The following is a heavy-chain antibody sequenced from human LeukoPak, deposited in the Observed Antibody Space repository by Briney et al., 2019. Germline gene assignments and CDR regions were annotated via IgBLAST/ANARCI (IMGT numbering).Heavy chain of an antibody. J-gene: IGHJ5*02. CDR1: GFTFSNYA. Sequence: GGSLRLSCAASGFTFSNYAMSWVRQAPGKGLEWVSAISGSGGSTYYADSVKGRLTISRYNSKNTLYLQMNRLRAEDTAVYYCAKGYNWFDPWAQGPLLTVSS. CDR3: AKGYNWFDP. CDR2: ISGSGGST. V-gene: IGHV3-23*01.